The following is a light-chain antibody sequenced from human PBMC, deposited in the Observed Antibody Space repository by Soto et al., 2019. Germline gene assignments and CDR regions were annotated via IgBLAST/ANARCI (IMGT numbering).Light chain of an antibody. CDR2: DAS. Sequence: EIVLTQSPGTLSLSPGERATLSCRASQSVSSYLAWYQQKPGQAPRLLIYDASNRATGIPARFSGSGSGTDFTLTISSLEPEDFAVYYCQQRSNWAPGTFGQGTKLEIK. V-gene: IGKV3-11*01. CDR1: QSVSSY. CDR3: QQRSNWAPGT. J-gene: IGKJ2*01.